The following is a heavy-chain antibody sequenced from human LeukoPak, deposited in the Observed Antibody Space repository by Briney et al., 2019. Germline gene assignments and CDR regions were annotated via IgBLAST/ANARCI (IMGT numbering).Heavy chain of an antibody. J-gene: IGHJ6*03. V-gene: IGHV4-4*07. D-gene: IGHD5-18*01. CDR3: ARDLIQLWLGGYYYYMDV. Sequence: PSETLSLTCTVSGGSISSYYWSWIRQPAGKGLEWIGRIYTSGSTNYNPSLKSRVTISVDTSKNQFSLKLSSVTAADTAVYYCARDLIQLWLGGYYYYMDVWGKGTTVTVSS. CDR1: GGSISSYY. CDR2: IYTSGST.